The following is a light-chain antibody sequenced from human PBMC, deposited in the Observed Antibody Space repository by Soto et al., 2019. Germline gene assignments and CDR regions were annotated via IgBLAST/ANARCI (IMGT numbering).Light chain of an antibody. V-gene: IGKV3-20*01. CDR1: QSVSSSY. CDR2: GAS. CDR3: QQYGRSPWT. Sequence: EIVLTQSPGTLSLSPGVRATLSCRASQSVSSSYLAWYQQKPGQAPGLLIYGASSRATGIPDRFSGSGSGTDFTLTISRLEPEDFAVYYCQQYGRSPWTFGQGTKVDIK. J-gene: IGKJ1*01.